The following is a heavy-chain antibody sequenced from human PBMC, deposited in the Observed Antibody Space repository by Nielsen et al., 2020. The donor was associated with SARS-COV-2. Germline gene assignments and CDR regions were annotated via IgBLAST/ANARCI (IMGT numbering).Heavy chain of an antibody. Sequence: ASVKVSCKASGYIFTTVAINWVRQAPGQGLEWIGWINTDSGEPTYVQGFTGRFAFSLDTTISTAYLDISDLKTDDSAVYFCAREGPHTGWSWGQGFLVTVSS. J-gene: IGHJ4*02. V-gene: IGHV7-4-1*02. D-gene: IGHD6-19*01. CDR1: GYIFTTVA. CDR2: INTDSGEP. CDR3: AREGPHTGWS.